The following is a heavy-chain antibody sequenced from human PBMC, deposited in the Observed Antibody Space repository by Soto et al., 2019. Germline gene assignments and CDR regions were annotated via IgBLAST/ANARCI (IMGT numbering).Heavy chain of an antibody. Sequence: GGSLRLSCSASGFTFSDYYMSWIRQAPGKGLEWVSDISSSGTTISYAESVKGRFTISRDNAKNSLFLQMNTLRAEDTAIYYCVRPFCGGACFSDFDYWGQGTLVTVSS. CDR1: GFTFSDYY. J-gene: IGHJ4*02. D-gene: IGHD2-21*02. CDR3: VRPFCGGACFSDFDY. V-gene: IGHV3-11*01. CDR2: ISSSGTTI.